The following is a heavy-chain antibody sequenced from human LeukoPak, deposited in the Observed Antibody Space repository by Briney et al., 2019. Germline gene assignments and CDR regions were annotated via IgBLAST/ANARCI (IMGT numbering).Heavy chain of an antibody. V-gene: IGHV4-34*01. J-gene: IGHJ6*02. CDR1: GGSFSGYY. CDR3: ARGRRVDSSSWYNGMDV. CDR2: INHSGST. D-gene: IGHD6-13*01. Sequence: PSETLSLTCAVYGGSFSGYYWSWIRQPPGKGLEWIGEINHSGSTNYNPSLKSRVTISVDTSKNQFSLKLSSVTAADTAVYYCARGRRVDSSSWYNGMDVWGQGTTVTVSS.